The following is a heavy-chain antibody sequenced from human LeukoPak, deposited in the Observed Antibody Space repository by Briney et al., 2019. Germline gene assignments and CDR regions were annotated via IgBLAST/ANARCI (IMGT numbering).Heavy chain of an antibody. D-gene: IGHD3-16*02. J-gene: IGHJ5*02. CDR2: INHSGST. V-gene: IGHV4-34*01. CDR1: GGSFSGYY. CDR3: ARVGVYDYVWGSYRHLPGWFDP. Sequence: HPSETLSLTCAVYGGSFSGYYWSWIRQPPGKGLEWIGEINHSGSTNYNPSLKSRVTISVDTSKNQFSLKLSPVTAADTAVYYCARVGVYDYVWGSYRHLPGWFDPWGQGTLVTVSS.